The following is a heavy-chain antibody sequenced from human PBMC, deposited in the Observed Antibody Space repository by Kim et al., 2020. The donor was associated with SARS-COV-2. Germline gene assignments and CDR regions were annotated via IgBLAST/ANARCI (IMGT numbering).Heavy chain of an antibody. Sequence: TTDYAAPVKGRFTISRDDSKTTLYLQMNSLKTEDTAVYYCTTNPRGWFDHWGQGTLVTVSS. D-gene: IGHD3-10*01. CDR3: TTNPRGWFDH. V-gene: IGHV3-15*01. J-gene: IGHJ5*02. CDR2: TT.